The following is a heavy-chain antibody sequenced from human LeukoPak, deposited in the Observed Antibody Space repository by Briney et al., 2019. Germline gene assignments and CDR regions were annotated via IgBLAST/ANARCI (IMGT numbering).Heavy chain of an antibody. D-gene: IGHD4-23*01. CDR2: ISTNTGNP. V-gene: IGHV7-4-1*02. J-gene: IGHJ4*02. Sequence: ASVKVSCKASGYTFTGYYMHWVLQAPGQGLEWMGWISTNTGNPTYAQGFTGRFVFSLDTSVSTAYLQISSLKAEDTAVYYCAREVAPGGFDYWGQGTLVTVSS. CDR1: GYTFTGYY. CDR3: AREVAPGGFDY.